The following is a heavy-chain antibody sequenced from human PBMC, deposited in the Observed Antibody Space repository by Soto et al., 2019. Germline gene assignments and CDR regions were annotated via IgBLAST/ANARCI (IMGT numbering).Heavy chain of an antibody. CDR1: GFTFGIYW. J-gene: IGHJ6*02. Sequence: GGSLRLSCSASGFTFGIYWMSWFRQAPGKGLEWVANIKQDGSEKYYVDSVKGRFTISRDNAKNSLYLQMNSLRAEDTAVYYCARDSPCSSTSCYPHYYGMDVWGQGTTVTVSS. CDR2: IKQDGSEK. V-gene: IGHV3-7*01. CDR3: ARDSPCSSTSCYPHYYGMDV. D-gene: IGHD2-2*01.